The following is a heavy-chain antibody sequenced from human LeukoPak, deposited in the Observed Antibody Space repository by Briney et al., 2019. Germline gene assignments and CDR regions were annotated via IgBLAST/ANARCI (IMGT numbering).Heavy chain of an antibody. Sequence: GGSLRLSCSASGFTIRNYAMHWVRQAPGQGLEYVSAISSNGGSTYYADSVKGRFTISRDNSKNMLDLQMSSLRAEDTARYYCVNSRSGYYHFDSWGQGTLVTVSS. V-gene: IGHV3-64D*09. CDR1: GFTIRNYA. J-gene: IGHJ4*02. CDR3: VNSRSGYYHFDS. CDR2: ISSNGGST. D-gene: IGHD3-22*01.